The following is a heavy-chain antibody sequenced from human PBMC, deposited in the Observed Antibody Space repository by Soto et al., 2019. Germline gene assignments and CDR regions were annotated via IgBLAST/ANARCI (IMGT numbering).Heavy chain of an antibody. V-gene: IGHV2-5*02. D-gene: IGHD1-7*01. Sequence: QITLKESGPTLVKPTQTLTLTCTFSGFSFTTDGMGVGWIRQPPGKALEWLALIYWDDDKRFSPSLKSRLTITKDASRNQVVRTLTNMDPADTATYYCAHVYWAASGTRYYFDYWGQGTLVTVSS. CDR3: AHVYWAASGTRYYFDY. CDR2: IYWDDDK. CDR1: GFSFTTDGMG. J-gene: IGHJ4*02.